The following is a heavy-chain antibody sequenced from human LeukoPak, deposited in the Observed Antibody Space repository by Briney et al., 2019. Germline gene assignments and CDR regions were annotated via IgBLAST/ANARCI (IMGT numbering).Heavy chain of an antibody. CDR2: IYISGSS. D-gene: IGHD6-13*01. V-gene: IGHV4-4*07. CDR1: GGSISSYY. CDR3: ARDGGAAAGKFDY. J-gene: IGHJ4*02. Sequence: SETLSLTCTVSGGSISSYYWSWIRQPAGKGLEWIGRIYISGSSNYNPSLKSRVTMSVDTSKNQFSLKLSSVTAADAAVYYCARDGGAAAGKFDYWGQGTLVTVSS.